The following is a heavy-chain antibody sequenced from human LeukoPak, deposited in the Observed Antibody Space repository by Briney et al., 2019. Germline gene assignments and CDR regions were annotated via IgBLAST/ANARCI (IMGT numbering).Heavy chain of an antibody. Sequence: PGGSLRLSCAASGFPFSSYEMNWVRQAPGKGLEWVSYISSSGNAIYYADSVKGRFTISRDNAKNSLYLQMNSLRAEDTAVYYCAKGRGITGTTVDYWGQGTLVTVSS. CDR1: GFPFSSYE. CDR3: AKGRGITGTTVDY. V-gene: IGHV3-48*03. J-gene: IGHJ4*02. CDR2: ISSSGNAI. D-gene: IGHD1-20*01.